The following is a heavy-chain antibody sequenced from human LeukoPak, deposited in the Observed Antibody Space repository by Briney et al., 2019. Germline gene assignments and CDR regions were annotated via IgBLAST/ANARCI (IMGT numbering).Heavy chain of an antibody. Sequence: GGSLRLSCAASGFTFSSYAMSWVRQAPGKGLEWVSAISGPAGSWDYADSVKGRFTISRDNSKNTLFLQMNSLRADDTAIYYCAKKVGLVSAPLYYFDVWGQGTLVAVSS. CDR3: AKKVGLVSAPLYYFDV. CDR2: ISGPAGSW. CDR1: GFTFSSYA. D-gene: IGHD5/OR15-5a*01. V-gene: IGHV3-23*01. J-gene: IGHJ4*02.